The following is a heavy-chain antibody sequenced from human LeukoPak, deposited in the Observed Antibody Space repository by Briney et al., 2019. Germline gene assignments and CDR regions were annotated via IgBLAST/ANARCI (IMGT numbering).Heavy chain of an antibody. J-gene: IGHJ6*04. CDR3: ARDRGGGYDSYYYYGTDV. CDR1: GFTFSSYS. Sequence: GGPLRLSCAASGFTFSSYSMNWVRQAPGKGLVWVSRINSDGGSISHADSVKGRFTISRDNAKNTLYMQMNNLRAEDTAVYYCARDRGGGYDSYYYYGTDVWGKGTTVTVSS. D-gene: IGHD5-12*01. CDR2: INSDGGSI. V-gene: IGHV3-74*01.